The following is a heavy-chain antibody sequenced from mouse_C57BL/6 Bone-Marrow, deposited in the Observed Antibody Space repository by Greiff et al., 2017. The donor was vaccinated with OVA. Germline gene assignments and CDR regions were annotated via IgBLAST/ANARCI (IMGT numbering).Heavy chain of an antibody. CDR1: GYTFTSYW. J-gene: IGHJ4*01. Sequence: QVQLQQPGAELVRPGSSVKLSCKASGYTFTSYWMDWVKQRPGQGLEWIGNIYPSDSETHYNQKFKDKATLTVDKSSSTAYMQLSRLTSEDSAVYYCARLMGLRLYAMDYWGQGTSVTVSS. D-gene: IGHD2-4*01. CDR2: IYPSDSET. CDR3: ARLMGLRLYAMDY. V-gene: IGHV1-61*01.